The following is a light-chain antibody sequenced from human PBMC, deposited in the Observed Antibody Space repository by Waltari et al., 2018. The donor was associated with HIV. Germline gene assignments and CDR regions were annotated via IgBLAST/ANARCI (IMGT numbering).Light chain of an antibody. J-gene: IGLJ3*02. V-gene: IGLV1-44*01. CDR2: SNN. CDR3: AAWDDSLNGWV. Sequence: QSVLTQPPSASGTPGQRVTISCSGSSSTIASNTVNWYQQLPGTAPKLLIYSNNQRPSGGPDRFSGSKSGTSASLAISGLQSEDEADYYCAAWDDSLNGWVFGGGTKLTVL. CDR1: SSTIASNT.